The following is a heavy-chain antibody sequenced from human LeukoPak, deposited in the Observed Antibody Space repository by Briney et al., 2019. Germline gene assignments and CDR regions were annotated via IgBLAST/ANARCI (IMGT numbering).Heavy chain of an antibody. CDR3: ARPEGGPYSSSWYFVY. Sequence: GGSLRLSCAASGFTFSSYEMNWVRQAPWKGLEWVSYIRSSGSTIYYADSVKGRFTISRDNAKNSLYLQMNSLRAEDTAVYYCARPEGGPYSSSWYFVYWGQGTLVTVSS. CDR1: GFTFSSYE. V-gene: IGHV3-48*03. J-gene: IGHJ4*02. D-gene: IGHD6-13*01. CDR2: IRSSGSTI.